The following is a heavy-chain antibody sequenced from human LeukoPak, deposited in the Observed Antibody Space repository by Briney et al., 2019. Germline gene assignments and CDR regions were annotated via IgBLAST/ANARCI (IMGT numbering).Heavy chain of an antibody. CDR2: MYYSGST. CDR3: ARPYYYDSRIDP. V-gene: IGHV4-30-4*01. CDR1: GGSISSGDYY. J-gene: IGHJ5*02. D-gene: IGHD3-22*01. Sequence: SETLSLTCTVSGGSISSGDYYWSWIRQPPGKGLEWIAYMYYSGSTYYNPSLKSRVTMSADTSKNQLSLRLSSVTAADTAVYYCARPYYYDSRIDPWGQGTLVTVSS.